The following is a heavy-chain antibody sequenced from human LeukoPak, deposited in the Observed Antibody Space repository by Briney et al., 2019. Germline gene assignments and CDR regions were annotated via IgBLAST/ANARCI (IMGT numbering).Heavy chain of an antibody. CDR1: GGSISSYY. CDR3: ARKGEYCGGDCYLHWYFDL. J-gene: IGHJ2*01. CDR2: IYYSGST. Sequence: SETLSLACTVSGGSISSYYWSWIRQPPGKGLEWIGYIYYSGSTNYNPSLKSRVTISVDTSKNQFSLKLSSVTAADTAVYYCARKGEYCGGDCYLHWYFDLWGRGTLVTVSS. D-gene: IGHD2-21*02. V-gene: IGHV4-59*01.